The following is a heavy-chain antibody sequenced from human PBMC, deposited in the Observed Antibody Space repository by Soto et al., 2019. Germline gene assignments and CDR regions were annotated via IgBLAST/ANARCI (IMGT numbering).Heavy chain of an antibody. CDR3: ARGPGELFGPYYFDY. V-gene: IGHV1-18*01. D-gene: IGHD1-1*01. J-gene: IGHJ4*02. Sequence: GASVKVSCKASGYTFTNYGIIWVRQAPGQGLEWMGWISAYNGNTNYAQKLQGRVTMTTDTSTSTAYMELRSLRSDDTAVYYCARGPGELFGPYYFDYWGQGTLVTVSS. CDR1: GYTFTNYG. CDR2: ISAYNGNT.